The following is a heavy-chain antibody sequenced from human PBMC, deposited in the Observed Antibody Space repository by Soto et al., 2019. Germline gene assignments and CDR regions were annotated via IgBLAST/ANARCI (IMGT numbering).Heavy chain of an antibody. CDR1: GFTFSGYS. Sequence: EVQLVESGGGLVKPGGSLRLSCVASGFTFSGYSMNWVRQAPGKGLEWVSSISTSSSNIYYADSVRGRFTISRDNAKNSLYLQMNSLRAEDTAVFYCARVDPGYVWVPGPYYYYGMDVWGQGTTVTVSS. D-gene: IGHD3-16*01. V-gene: IGHV3-21*02. J-gene: IGHJ6*02. CDR2: ISTSSSNI. CDR3: ARVDPGYVWVPGPYYYYGMDV.